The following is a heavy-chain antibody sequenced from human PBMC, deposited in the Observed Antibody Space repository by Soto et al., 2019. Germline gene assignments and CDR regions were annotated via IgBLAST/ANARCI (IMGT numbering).Heavy chain of an antibody. CDR2: IYHSGST. CDR3: AKRSLRRLRFVETH. Sequence: HSETLSLTCPVSGDSMTDTSWWSWFRQPPGKGLEWIGEIYHSGSTNYNPSLRSRVTMSVDKSKNQFPLNLTSVTAADTAVYYCAKRSLRRLRFVETHWGQGTLVTVSS. D-gene: IGHD3-3*01. CDR1: GDSMTDTSW. V-gene: IGHV4-4*02. J-gene: IGHJ4*02.